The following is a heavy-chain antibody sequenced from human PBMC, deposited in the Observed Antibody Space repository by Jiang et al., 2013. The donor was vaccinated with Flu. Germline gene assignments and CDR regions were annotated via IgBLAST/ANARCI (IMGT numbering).Heavy chain of an antibody. Sequence: DGGTTDYAAPVKGRFTISRDDSKNTLYLQMNSLKTEDTAVYYCTTEGGDEWVVAATSGMDVWGQGTTVTVSS. CDR2: DGGTT. V-gene: IGHV3-15*01. D-gene: IGHD2-15*01. CDR3: TTEGGDEWVVAATSGMDV. J-gene: IGHJ6*02.